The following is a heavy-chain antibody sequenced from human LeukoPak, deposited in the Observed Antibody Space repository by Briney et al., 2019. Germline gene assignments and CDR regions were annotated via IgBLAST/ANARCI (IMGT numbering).Heavy chain of an antibody. V-gene: IGHV4-4*07. Sequence: PSDTLSLTCTVSGGSISSYYWSWIRQPPGKGLEWIGRIYTSGSTNYNPSLKSRVTISVDTSKNQFSLKLSSVTAADTAVYYCARGHRYYDILTGFRGYYMDVWGKGTTVTVSS. J-gene: IGHJ6*03. D-gene: IGHD3-9*01. CDR3: ARGHRYYDILTGFRGYYMDV. CDR2: IYTSGST. CDR1: GGSISSYY.